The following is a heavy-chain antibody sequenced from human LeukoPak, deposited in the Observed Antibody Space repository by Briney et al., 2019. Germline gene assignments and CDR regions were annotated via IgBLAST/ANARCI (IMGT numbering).Heavy chain of an antibody. V-gene: IGHV4-61*01. Sequence: SETLSLTCTVSGGSISSSSYYWGWIRQPPGKGLEWIGYIYYSGSTNYNPSLKSRVTISVDTSKNQFSLKLSSVTAADTAVYYCARDGVWGQGTMVTVSS. CDR3: ARDGV. CDR1: GGSISSSSYY. J-gene: IGHJ3*01. CDR2: IYYSGST.